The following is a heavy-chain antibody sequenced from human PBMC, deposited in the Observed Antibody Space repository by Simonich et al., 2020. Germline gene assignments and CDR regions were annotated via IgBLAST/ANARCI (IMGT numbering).Heavy chain of an antibody. CDR2: INSDGRST. V-gene: IGHV3-74*01. Sequence: VQLVESGGGLVRPVGSLRLYCAAPGFNFSRYWMHWVSQAHGKGMLCGSLINSDGRSTTYANSVEGRFTISRDNAKHTLYLQMNSLRAEDTAVYYCARNRLDYWGQGTLVTVSS. CDR1: GFNFSRYW. J-gene: IGHJ4*02. CDR3: ARNRLDY.